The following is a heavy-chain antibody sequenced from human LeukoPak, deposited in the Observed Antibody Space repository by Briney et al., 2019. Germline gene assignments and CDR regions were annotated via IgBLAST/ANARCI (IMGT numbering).Heavy chain of an antibody. D-gene: IGHD6-19*01. CDR2: ISSSSSYI. CDR1: GFTFSSYS. V-gene: IGHV3-21*01. CDR3: ARVISVAGYDY. Sequence: GGSLRLSCAASGFTFSSYSMNWVRQAPGKGLEWVSSISSSSSYIYYADSVKGRFTISRDNSKNSLYLQMNSLRAEDTAVYYCARVISVAGYDYWGQGTLVTVSS. J-gene: IGHJ4*02.